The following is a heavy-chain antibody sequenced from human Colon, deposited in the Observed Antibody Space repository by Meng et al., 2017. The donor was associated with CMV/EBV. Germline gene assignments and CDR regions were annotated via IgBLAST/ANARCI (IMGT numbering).Heavy chain of an antibody. D-gene: IGHD2-2*01. V-gene: IGHV3-23*01. Sequence: GESLKISCAASGFTFSRYWMSWVRQAPGKGLEWVSAITGSGDVTYYADSVKGRFTISRDNSKSTLYLQMNSLRAEDTAVYFCAKALNLVVPAAAYFHSWGNGTLVTVSS. J-gene: IGHJ4*01. CDR1: GFTFSRYW. CDR2: ITGSGDVT. CDR3: AKALNLVVPAAAYFHS.